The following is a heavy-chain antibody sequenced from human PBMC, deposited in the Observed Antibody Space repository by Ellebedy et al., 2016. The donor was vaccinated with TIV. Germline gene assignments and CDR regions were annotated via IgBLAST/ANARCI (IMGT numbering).Heavy chain of an antibody. V-gene: IGHV1-18*04. Sequence: ASVKVSXXASGYTFTSYGISWVRQAPGQGLEWMGWISAYNGNTNYAQKLQGRVTMTTDTSTSTAYMELSSLRSEDTAVYYCARDRRWVWFGEFSNHQTYYYYYGMDVWGQGTTVTVSS. CDR3: ARDRRWVWFGEFSNHQTYYYYYGMDV. J-gene: IGHJ6*02. CDR1: GYTFTSYG. D-gene: IGHD3-10*01. CDR2: ISAYNGNT.